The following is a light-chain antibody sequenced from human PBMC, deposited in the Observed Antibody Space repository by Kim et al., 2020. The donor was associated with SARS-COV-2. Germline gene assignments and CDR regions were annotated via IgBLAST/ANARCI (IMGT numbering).Light chain of an antibody. CDR1: GSDVGGYDY. J-gene: IGLJ3*02. Sequence: GQSVTMSCTGAGSDVGGYDYVSWYEQTPGKAPKLMIYDVSKRPSGVPDRFSGSKSGNTASLTISGLQAEDEADYYCCSYAGTYTWVFGGGTQLTVL. CDR2: DVS. V-gene: IGLV2-11*01. CDR3: CSYAGTYTWV.